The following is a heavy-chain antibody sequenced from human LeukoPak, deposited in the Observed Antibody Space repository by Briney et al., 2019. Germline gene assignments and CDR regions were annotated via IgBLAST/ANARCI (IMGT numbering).Heavy chain of an antibody. CDR2: IYYRGMT. CDR3: VRGDYSSGWHLDY. J-gene: IGHJ4*02. V-gene: IGHV4-30-4*07. Sequence: SETLSLTCAVSGGSVSSGGYAWSWIRQPPGKGLEWIGYIYYRGMTYFNPSLKSRVSISVDTSKNQFSLKLTSVTAADTAVYYCVRGDYSSGWHLDYWGQGTLVTVSS. CDR1: GGSVSSGGYA. D-gene: IGHD6-19*01.